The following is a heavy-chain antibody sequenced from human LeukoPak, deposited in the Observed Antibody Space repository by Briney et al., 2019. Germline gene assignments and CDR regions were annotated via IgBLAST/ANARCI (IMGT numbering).Heavy chain of an antibody. CDR3: AKDRGALNYYYGMDV. D-gene: IGHD3-10*01. V-gene: IGHV3-30*18. J-gene: IGHJ6*02. CDR1: GFTFSSYG. CDR2: ISYDGSNK. Sequence: PGGSLRLSCAASGFTFSSYGMHWVRQAPGKGQEWVAVISYDGSNKYYADSVKGRFTISRDNSKNTLYLQMNSLRAEDTAVYYCAKDRGALNYYYGMDVWGQGTTVTVSS.